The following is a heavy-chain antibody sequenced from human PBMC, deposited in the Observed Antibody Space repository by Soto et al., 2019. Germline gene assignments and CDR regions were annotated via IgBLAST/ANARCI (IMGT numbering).Heavy chain of an antibody. CDR2: INSDGSST. CDR1: GFTFSSYW. Sequence: GGSLRISCAASGFTFSSYWMHWVRQAPGKGLVWVSRINSDGSSTSYADSVKGRFTISRDNAKNTLYLQMNSLRAEDTAVYYCARDRPPLRVRGVISFDCWGQGTLVTVSS. V-gene: IGHV3-74*01. J-gene: IGHJ4*02. D-gene: IGHD3-10*01. CDR3: ARDRPPLRVRGVISFDC.